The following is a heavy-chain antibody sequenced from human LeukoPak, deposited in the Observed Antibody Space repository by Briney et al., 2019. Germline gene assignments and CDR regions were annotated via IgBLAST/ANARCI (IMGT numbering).Heavy chain of an antibody. J-gene: IGHJ4*02. CDR1: GFTFSSYS. Sequence: GGSLRLSCAASGFTFSSYSMNWVRQAPGKELEWVSFISSSSSYIYYADSVKGRFTISRDNAKNSLYLQMNSLRAEDTAVYYCAVWLAHGELYYWGQGTLVTVSS. D-gene: IGHD3-10*01. CDR2: ISSSSSYI. V-gene: IGHV3-21*01. CDR3: AVWLAHGELYY.